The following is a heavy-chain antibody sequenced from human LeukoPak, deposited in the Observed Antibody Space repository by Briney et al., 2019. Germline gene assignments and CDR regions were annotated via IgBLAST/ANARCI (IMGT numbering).Heavy chain of an antibody. D-gene: IGHD4-17*01. CDR2: IYYSGST. CDR1: GGSISSYY. J-gene: IGHJ6*02. CDR3: ARQWVTTGYYYGMDV. Sequence: SETLSLTCTVSGGSISSYYWSWIRQPPGKGLEWIGYIYYSGSTNYNPSLKSRVTISVDTSKNQFSLKLGSVTAADTAVYYCARQWVTTGYYYGMDVWGQGTTVTVSS. V-gene: IGHV4-59*08.